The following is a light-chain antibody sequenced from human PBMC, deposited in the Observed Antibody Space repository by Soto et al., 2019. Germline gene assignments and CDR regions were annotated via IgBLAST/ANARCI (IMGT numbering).Light chain of an antibody. Sequence: QSALTQPASVSGSPGQSITISCTGTTSDVGGYDFVSWYQQHPGKAPKLIIYEVSNRPSGVSSRFSGSKSGNTASLTISGLQAEDEADYFCGSYTGSIYVFGNGTKVTVL. J-gene: IGLJ1*01. CDR2: EVS. CDR1: TSDVGGYDF. CDR3: GSYTGSIYV. V-gene: IGLV2-14*01.